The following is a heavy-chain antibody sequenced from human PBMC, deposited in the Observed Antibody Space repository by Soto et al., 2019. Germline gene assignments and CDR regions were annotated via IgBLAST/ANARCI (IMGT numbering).Heavy chain of an antibody. V-gene: IGHV1-69*13. J-gene: IGHJ6*02. CDR3: ARDSEPYYDFWSGYGRAGYYYYGMDV. CDR1: GGTFSSYA. D-gene: IGHD3-3*01. CDR2: IIPIFGTA. Sequence: GASVKVSCKASGGTFSSYAISWVRQAPGQGLEWMGGIIPIFGTANYAQKFQGRVTITADESTSTAYMELSSLRSEDTAVYYCARDSEPYYDFWSGYGRAGYYYYGMDVWGQGTTVTVSS.